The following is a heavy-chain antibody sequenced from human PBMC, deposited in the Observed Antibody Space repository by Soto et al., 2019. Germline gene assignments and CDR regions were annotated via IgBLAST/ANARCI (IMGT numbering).Heavy chain of an antibody. Sequence: PSESLSLTCAVYGGSFSGYDWGWIRKPPGKGLEWIGEINHSGSTNYNPSLKSRVTISVDTSKNQFSLKLSSVTAADTAVYYCARFPSGVVVIHAFDIWGQGTMVTVSS. D-gene: IGHD2-21*01. V-gene: IGHV4-34*01. CDR1: GGSFSGYD. J-gene: IGHJ3*02. CDR3: ARFPSGVVVIHAFDI. CDR2: INHSGST.